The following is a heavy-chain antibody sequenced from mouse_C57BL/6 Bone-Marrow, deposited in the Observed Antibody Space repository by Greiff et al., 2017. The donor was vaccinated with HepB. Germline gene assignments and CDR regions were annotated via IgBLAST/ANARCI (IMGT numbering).Heavy chain of an antibody. CDR1: GYTFTDYE. D-gene: IGHD1-1*01. Sequence: QVQLQQSGAELVRPGASVTLSCKASGYTFTDYEMHWVKQTPVHGLEWIGAIDPETGGTAYNQKFKGKAILTADKSSSTAYMELRSLTSEDSAVYYGTRGHYYGSSYWYFDVWGTGTTVTVSS. CDR3: TRGHYYGSSYWYFDV. CDR2: IDPETGGT. J-gene: IGHJ1*03. V-gene: IGHV1-15*01.